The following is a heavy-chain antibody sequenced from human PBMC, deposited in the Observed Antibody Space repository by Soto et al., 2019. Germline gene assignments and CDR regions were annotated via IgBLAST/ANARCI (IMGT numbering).Heavy chain of an antibody. CDR3: AHISPYYYGMDV. V-gene: IGHV2-5*02. Sequence: QITLKESGPPLVKPTQTLTLTCTFSGFSLSTSGVGVGWICQPPGKALEWLALIYWDDDKRYSPSLKSRLTISKDTSKNQVVLTMTNMDPVDTATYYCAHISPYYYGMDVWGQGTTVTVSS. CDR2: IYWDDDK. CDR1: GFSLSTSGVG. J-gene: IGHJ6*02.